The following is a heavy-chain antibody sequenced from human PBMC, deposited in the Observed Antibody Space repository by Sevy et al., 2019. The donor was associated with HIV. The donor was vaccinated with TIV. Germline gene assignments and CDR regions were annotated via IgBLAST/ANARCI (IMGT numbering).Heavy chain of an antibody. CDR1: GFTVSSNY. V-gene: IGHV3-30*18. D-gene: IGHD3-3*01. Sequence: GGSLRLSCAASGFTVSSNYMSWVRQAPGKGLEWVAVISYEGGKKYYADSVKGQLTISRENSKNTLYLQMNCLRAEDSAVYYCSKEFYDFWSGYYYFDYWGQGTLVTVSS. CDR3: SKEFYDFWSGYYYFDY. CDR2: ISYEGGKK. J-gene: IGHJ4*02.